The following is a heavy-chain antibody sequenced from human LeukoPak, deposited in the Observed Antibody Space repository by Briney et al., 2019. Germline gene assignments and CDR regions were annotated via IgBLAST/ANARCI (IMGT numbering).Heavy chain of an antibody. J-gene: IGHJ4*02. CDR2: IIPIFGTA. V-gene: IGHV1-69*13. CDR3: ASLLVAGVASVDY. D-gene: IGHD6-19*01. CDR1: GGTFSSYA. Sequence: SVKVSCKASGGTFSSYAISWVRQAPGQGLEWMGGIIPIFGTANYAQKFQGRVTITADESTSTAYMELSSLRSEDTAVYYCASLLVAGVASVDYWGQGTLVTVSS.